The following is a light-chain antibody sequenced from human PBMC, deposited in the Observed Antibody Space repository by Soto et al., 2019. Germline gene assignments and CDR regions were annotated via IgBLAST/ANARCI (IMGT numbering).Light chain of an antibody. CDR1: QSVTNF. J-gene: IGKJ1*01. CDR3: QQYNSYPWT. CDR2: AAS. V-gene: IGKV1-39*01. Sequence: DIQMTQSPSSLAASVGDRVTITCRASQSVTNFLNWYQQKPGKAPNLLIYAASSLQSGVPSRFSGSGSGTDFTLTISSLQPDDFATYYCQQYNSYPWTFGQGTKVDI.